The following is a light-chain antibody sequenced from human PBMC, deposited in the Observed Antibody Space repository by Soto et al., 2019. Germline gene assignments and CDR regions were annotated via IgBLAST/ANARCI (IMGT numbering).Light chain of an antibody. CDR1: SSDVGGYNY. V-gene: IGLV2-14*03. CDR3: CSYTSSITYV. Sequence: SVLPQPASVSGSPGQSITISCTGTSSDVGGYNYVSWYLHHPGKAPKLIIYDVSNRPSGVSNRFSGSKSGNTASLTVSGLQAEDEADYYCCSYTSSITYVFGTGTKVTVL. J-gene: IGLJ1*01. CDR2: DVS.